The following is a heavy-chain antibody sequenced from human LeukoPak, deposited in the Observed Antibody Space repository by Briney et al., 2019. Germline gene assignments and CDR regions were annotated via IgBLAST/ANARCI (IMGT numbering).Heavy chain of an antibody. J-gene: IGHJ6*02. D-gene: IGHD1-26*01. CDR1: GFTFSSYA. CDR3: AREPPGYYYGMDV. CDR2: ISSNGGST. Sequence: GGSLRLSCSASGFTFSSYAMHWVRQAPGKGLEYVSAISSNGGSTYYADSVKGRFTISRDNSKNTLYLQMSSLRAEDTAVYYCAREPPGYYYGMDVWGQGTTVTVSS. V-gene: IGHV3-64D*06.